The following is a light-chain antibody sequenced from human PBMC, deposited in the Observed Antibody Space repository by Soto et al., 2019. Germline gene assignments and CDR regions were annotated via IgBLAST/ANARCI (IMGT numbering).Light chain of an antibody. V-gene: IGKV1-5*01. CDR3: QQYNSYSYT. J-gene: IGKJ2*01. CDR1: QSIGSW. Sequence: DIQMTQSPSTLSASVGDRVTITCRASQSIGSWLAWYQQQPGKAPKLLIYDASTLESGVPSRFSGSGSGTEFTLTISSLQFVDSATYYCQQYNSYSYTFCQGTKLEIK. CDR2: DAS.